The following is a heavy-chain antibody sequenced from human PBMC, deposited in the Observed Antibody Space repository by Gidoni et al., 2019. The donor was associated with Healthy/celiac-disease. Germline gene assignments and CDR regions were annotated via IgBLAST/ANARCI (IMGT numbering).Heavy chain of an antibody. V-gene: IGHV4-39*01. CDR3: RAWDDYGDYVGLESYDY. J-gene: IGHJ4*02. Sequence: QLQLQESGPGLVKPSETLSLTCTVPGGSISSSSYYWGWIRQPPGKGLEWIGSIYYSGSTYYNPSLKSRVTISVDTSKNQFSLKLSSVTAADTAVYYCRAWDDYGDYVGLESYDYWGQGTLVTVSS. D-gene: IGHD4-17*01. CDR2: IYYSGST. CDR1: GGSISSSSYY.